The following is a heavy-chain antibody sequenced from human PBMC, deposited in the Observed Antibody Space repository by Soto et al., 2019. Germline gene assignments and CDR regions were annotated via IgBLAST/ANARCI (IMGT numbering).Heavy chain of an antibody. J-gene: IGHJ4*02. CDR3: ARDTIAVAGTGSRDY. D-gene: IGHD6-19*01. Sequence: QVQLVQSGAEVKKPGASVKVSCKASGYTFTSYGISWVRQAPGQGLEWMGWISAYNGNTNYAQKLQGRVTMTTDTSTSTAYRELRSLRSDDTAVYYCARDTIAVAGTGSRDYWGQGTLVTVSS. CDR1: GYTFTSYG. CDR2: ISAYNGNT. V-gene: IGHV1-18*01.